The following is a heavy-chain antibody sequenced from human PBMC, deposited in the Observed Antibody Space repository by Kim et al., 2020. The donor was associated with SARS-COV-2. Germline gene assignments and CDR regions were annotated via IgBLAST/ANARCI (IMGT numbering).Heavy chain of an antibody. D-gene: IGHD3-3*01. J-gene: IGHJ6*02. CDR3: ARDKGNYDFWSGYPLDYYGMDV. V-gene: IGHV1-69*13. CDR2: IIPIFGTA. CDR1: GGTFSSYA. Sequence: SVKVSCKASGGTFSSYAISWVRQAPGQGLEWMGGIIPIFGTANYAQKFQGRVTITADESTSTAYMELSSLRSEDTAVYYCARDKGNYDFWSGYPLDYYGMDVWGQGTTVTVSS.